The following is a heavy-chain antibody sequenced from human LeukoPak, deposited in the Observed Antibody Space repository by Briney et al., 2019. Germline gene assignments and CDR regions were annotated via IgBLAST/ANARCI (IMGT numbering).Heavy chain of an antibody. Sequence: GGSLRLSCAASGFTFSSYAMPWVRQAPGKGLEWVAVISYDGSNKYYADSVKGRFTISRDNSKNTLYLQMNSLRAEDTAVYYCARGGRYCSSTSCYSWFDPWGQGTLVTVSS. CDR2: ISYDGSNK. D-gene: IGHD2-2*01. CDR1: GFTFSSYA. V-gene: IGHV3-30-3*01. CDR3: ARGGRYCSSTSCYSWFDP. J-gene: IGHJ5*02.